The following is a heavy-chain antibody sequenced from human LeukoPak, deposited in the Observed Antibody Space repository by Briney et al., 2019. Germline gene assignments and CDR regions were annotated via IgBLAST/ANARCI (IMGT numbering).Heavy chain of an antibody. CDR1: GFTFSSYA. CDR3: AKEVPYFDWFLQSMGFDY. V-gene: IGHV3-23*01. J-gene: IGHJ4*02. CDR2: ISGSGGST. D-gene: IGHD3-9*01. Sequence: GGSLRLSCAASGFTFSSYAMSWVRQAPGKGLEWVSAISGSGGSTYYADSVKGRFTISRDNSKNTLYLQMNSLRAEDTAVYYCAKEVPYFDWFLQSMGFDYWGQGTLVTVSS.